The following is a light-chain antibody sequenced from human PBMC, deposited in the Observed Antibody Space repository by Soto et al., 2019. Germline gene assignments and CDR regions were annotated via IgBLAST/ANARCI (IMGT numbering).Light chain of an antibody. CDR2: DAS. CDR1: QSISSW. V-gene: IGKV1-5*01. J-gene: IGKJ1*01. CDR3: QQYNSYSGT. Sequence: DIQMTQSPSTLSASVGDRVTITCRASQSISSWLAWYQQKPGKAPKLLIYDASTLERGVPSRFSGSGSGTEFTLTISSLQPDDFATYYCQQYNSYSGTFGQGTKVDI.